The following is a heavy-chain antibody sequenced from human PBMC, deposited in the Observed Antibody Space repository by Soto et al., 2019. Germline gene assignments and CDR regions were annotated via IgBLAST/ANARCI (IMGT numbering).Heavy chain of an antibody. J-gene: IGHJ4*02. CDR2: FSLSGTT. D-gene: IGHD2-21*01. CDR1: GASITSSSY. V-gene: IGHV4-4*07. Sequence: QVQLQESGPGLMKPSETLSLTCTVSGASITSSSYWSWIRQPAGKGLEWIGRFSLSGTTNYIPSHWSRVTLSADVSKTQFTRRLTSVTAADTALYYCAGGMTPPGEPAWYYFDSWGQGTLVTVSS. CDR3: AGGMTPPGEPAWYYFDS.